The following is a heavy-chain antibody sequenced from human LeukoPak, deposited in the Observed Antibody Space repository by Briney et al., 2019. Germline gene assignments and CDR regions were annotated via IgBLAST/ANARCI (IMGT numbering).Heavy chain of an antibody. D-gene: IGHD2-15*01. CDR2: IYYSGST. V-gene: IGHV4-61*08. J-gene: IGHJ4*02. CDR1: GGSISSGGYY. CDR3: AEEPLIPCSGGSCYSGGFDY. Sequence: PSETLSLTCTVSGGSISSGGYYWSWIRQHPGKGLEWIGYIYYSGSTNYNPSLKSRVTISVDTSKNQFSLKLSSVTAADTAVYYCAEEPLIPCSGGSCYSGGFDYWGQGTLVTVSS.